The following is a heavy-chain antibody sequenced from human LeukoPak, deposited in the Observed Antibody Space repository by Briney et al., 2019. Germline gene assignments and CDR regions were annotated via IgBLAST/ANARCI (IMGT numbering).Heavy chain of an antibody. J-gene: IGHJ6*02. D-gene: IGHD4-17*01. CDR2: IYYSGST. CDR3: AREPYGDYYYYGMDV. V-gene: IGHV4-59*01. CDR1: GGSISSYY. Sequence: SETLSLTCTVSGGSISSYYWSWIRQPPGKGLEWIGYIYYSGSTNYNPSLKSRVTISVDTSKNQFSLKLSSVTAADTAVYYCAREPYGDYYYYGMDVWGQGTTATVSS.